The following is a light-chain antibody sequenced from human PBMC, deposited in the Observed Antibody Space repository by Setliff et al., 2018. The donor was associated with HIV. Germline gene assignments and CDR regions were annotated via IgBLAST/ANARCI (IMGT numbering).Light chain of an antibody. V-gene: IGLV1-44*01. CDR3: STWDYSLSAQV. CDR2: GNS. Sequence: QSVLTQDASVSGTVGQKVTLSCIGNNNNIGSYVVGWYQQISHGAPKTVVFGNSPPSGIPDRFSGSKSGTAASLTISGLQPEDEADYYCSTWDYSLSAQVFGGGTKVTV. CDR1: NNNIGSYV. J-gene: IGLJ3*02.